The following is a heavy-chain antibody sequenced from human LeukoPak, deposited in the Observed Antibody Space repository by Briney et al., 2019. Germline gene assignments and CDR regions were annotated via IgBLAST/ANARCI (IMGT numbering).Heavy chain of an antibody. CDR3: ARTNYYDSSGAFDI. J-gene: IGHJ3*02. Sequence: GGSLRLSCAASGFTFSDYYMSWIRQAPGKGLEWVSYISSSGSTIYYADSVKGRFIISRDNAKNSLYLQMNSLRAEDTAVYYCARTNYYDSSGAFDIWGQGTMVTVSS. D-gene: IGHD3-22*01. CDR2: ISSSGSTI. V-gene: IGHV3-11*04. CDR1: GFTFSDYY.